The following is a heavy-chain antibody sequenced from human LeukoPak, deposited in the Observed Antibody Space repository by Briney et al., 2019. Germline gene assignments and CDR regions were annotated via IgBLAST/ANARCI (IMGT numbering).Heavy chain of an antibody. D-gene: IGHD6-19*01. Sequence: SETLSLTCTVSGYSISSGYYWGWLRQPPGKGLEWIGSIYHSGSTYYSPSLKSRVTISVDTSKNQFSLKLSSVTAADTAVYYCAREGSGSAGFDYWGQGTLVTVSS. V-gene: IGHV4-38-2*02. CDR3: AREGSGSAGFDY. CDR1: GYSISSGYY. CDR2: IYHSGST. J-gene: IGHJ4*02.